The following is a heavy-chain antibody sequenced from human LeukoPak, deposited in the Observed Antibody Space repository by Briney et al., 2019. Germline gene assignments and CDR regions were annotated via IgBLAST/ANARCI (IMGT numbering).Heavy chain of an antibody. CDR1: GFTFSSYG. CDR3: ARAPGLGIADY. D-gene: IGHD7-27*01. V-gene: IGHV3-30*03. CDR2: ISYDGSNK. Sequence: GRSLRLSCAASGFTFSSYGMHWVRQAPGKGLEWVAVISYDGSNKYYADSVKGRFTISRDNSKNTLYLQMNSLRAEDTAVYYCARAPGLGIADYWGQGTLVTVSS. J-gene: IGHJ4*02.